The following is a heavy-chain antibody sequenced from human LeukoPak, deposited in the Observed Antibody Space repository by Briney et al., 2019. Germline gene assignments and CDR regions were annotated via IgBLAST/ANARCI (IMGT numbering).Heavy chain of an antibody. J-gene: IGHJ5*02. V-gene: IGHV3-23*01. D-gene: IGHD6-6*01. CDR3: AKVVAARPTYNWFDP. CDR2: ISGSGGST. CDR1: GFTLSSYA. Sequence: PGGSLRLSCAASGFTLSSYATSWVRQAPGKGLEWVSAISGSGGSTYYADSVKGRFTISRDNSKNTLYLQMNSLRAEDTAVYYCAKVVAARPTYNWFDPWGQGTLVTVSS.